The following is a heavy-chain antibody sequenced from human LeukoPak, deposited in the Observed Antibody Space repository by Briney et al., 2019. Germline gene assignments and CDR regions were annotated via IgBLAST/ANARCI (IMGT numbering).Heavy chain of an antibody. J-gene: IGHJ4*02. CDR1: GFTFSTYW. D-gene: IGHD1-26*01. CDR3: ATHSTSERSDY. CDR2: IMQDGSNK. Sequence: PGGSLRLSCAASGFTFSTYWMSWVRQAPGKGLEWVANIMQDGSNKYYADSVKGRFTISRDNSKNTLYLQMNSLRAEDTAVYYCATHSTSERSDYWGQGTLVTVSS. V-gene: IGHV3-7*01.